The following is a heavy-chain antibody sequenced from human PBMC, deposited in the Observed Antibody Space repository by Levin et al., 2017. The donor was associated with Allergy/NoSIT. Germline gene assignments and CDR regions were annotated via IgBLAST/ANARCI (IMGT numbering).Heavy chain of an antibody. J-gene: IGHJ4*02. V-gene: IGHV1-46*01. Sequence: GESLKISCKASGYTFTSYYMHWVRQAPGQGLEWMGIINPSGGSTSYAQKFQGRVTMTRDTSTSTVYMELSSLRSEDTAVYYCASAGKGVAGTRGRYYFDYWGQGTLVTVSS. CDR2: INPSGGST. D-gene: IGHD6-19*01. CDR3: ASAGKGVAGTRGRYYFDY. CDR1: GYTFTSYY.